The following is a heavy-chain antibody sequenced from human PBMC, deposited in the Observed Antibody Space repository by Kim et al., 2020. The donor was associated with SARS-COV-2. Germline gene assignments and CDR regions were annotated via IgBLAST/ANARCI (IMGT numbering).Heavy chain of an antibody. CDR1: GFTFNSYN. V-gene: IGHV3-48*02. CDR2: ICTTDRII. D-gene: IGHD6-13*01. CDR3: ARDQKLGVFNAFDL. Sequence: GGSLRLSCAASGFTFNSYNMNWVRQAPGKGLEWISYICTTDRIIYYAYSVKGRFTVSRDNAQNSLYLQMNSLRDEATAVYYCARDQKLGVFNAFDLWGHGTVVTVSS. J-gene: IGHJ3*01.